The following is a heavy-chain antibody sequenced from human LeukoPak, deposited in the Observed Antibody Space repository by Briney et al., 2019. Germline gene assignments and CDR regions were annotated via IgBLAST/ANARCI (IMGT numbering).Heavy chain of an antibody. J-gene: IGHJ3*02. CDR2: IASDGSHT. V-gene: IGHV3-30-3*01. CDR3: ARERQDTIVHSGAFDI. Sequence: GRSLRLSCAASGFTFSTYFMHWVRQAPGKGLEWVAVIASDGSHTFYAESVKGRFTISRDNSKNTLYLQMNSLRAEDTAVYFCARERQDTIVHSGAFDIWGQGTMVTVSS. CDR1: GFTFSTYF. D-gene: IGHD3-10*01.